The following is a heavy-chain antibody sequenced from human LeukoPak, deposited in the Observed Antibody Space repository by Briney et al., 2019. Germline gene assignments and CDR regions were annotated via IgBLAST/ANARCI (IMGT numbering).Heavy chain of an antibody. CDR1: GFTFSSYE. Sequence: GGSLRLSCAASGFTFSSYELNWVRQAPGKGLEWVSYISGSATVIYYADSVKGRFTISRDNAKNSLYLQMNSLRAEDTAVYYCARELHDSSGLLELFDPWGQGTLVTVSS. D-gene: IGHD3-22*01. CDR2: ISGSATVI. CDR3: ARELHDSSGLLELFDP. V-gene: IGHV3-48*03. J-gene: IGHJ5*02.